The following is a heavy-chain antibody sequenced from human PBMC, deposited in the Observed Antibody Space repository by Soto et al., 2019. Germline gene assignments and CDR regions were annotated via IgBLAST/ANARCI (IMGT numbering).Heavy chain of an antibody. CDR3: ARGLRFGGSGYYC. J-gene: IGHJ4*02. D-gene: IGHD3-22*01. Sequence: SETLSLTCAVYGGSFSGYYWSWIRQPPGKGLEWIGEINHSGSTNYNPSLKSRVTISVDTSKNQFSLKLSSVTAADTAVYYCARGLRFGGSGYYCWGQGTLVTVSS. CDR1: GGSFSGYY. CDR2: INHSGST. V-gene: IGHV4-34*01.